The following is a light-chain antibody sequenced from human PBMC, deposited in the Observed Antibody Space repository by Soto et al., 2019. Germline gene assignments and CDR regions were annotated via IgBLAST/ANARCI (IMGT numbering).Light chain of an antibody. CDR1: NSDMGAYDY. CDR3: LSHTTRRIYV. V-gene: IGLV2-14*03. CDR2: NVN. J-gene: IGLJ1*01. Sequence: QSVLTQPASVSGSPGQSITISCSGTNSDMGAYDYVSWYQQHPGKPPKLIIYNVNNRPSGVSFRFSGSKSANTASLTISGLQTEDEADYYCLSHTTRRIYVFGPGTKVTVL.